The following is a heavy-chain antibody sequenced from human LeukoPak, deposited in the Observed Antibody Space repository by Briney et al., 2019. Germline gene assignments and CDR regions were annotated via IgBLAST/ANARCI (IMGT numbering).Heavy chain of an antibody. V-gene: IGHV4-31*03. Sequence: PSETLSLTCTVSGGSISSGGYYWSWIRQHPGKGLEWIGYIYYSGSTYYNPSLKSRVTISVDTSKNQFSLKLSSVTAADTAVYYCAREGYTLPFDYWGQGTLVTVSS. CDR3: AREGYTLPFDY. CDR1: GGSISSGGYY. CDR2: IYYSGST. J-gene: IGHJ4*02. D-gene: IGHD5-24*01.